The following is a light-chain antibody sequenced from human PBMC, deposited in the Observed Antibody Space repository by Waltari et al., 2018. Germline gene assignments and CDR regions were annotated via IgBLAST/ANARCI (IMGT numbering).Light chain of an antibody. Sequence: EIVLTQSPATLSLSPGERATLSCRASQSINSYLVWYQQKPGQAPRLLIYDASNRATGIPARFSGSGSGTDFTLTINSLEPEDFAFYYCQQRSNWPLTFGGGTKVEIK. J-gene: IGKJ4*01. CDR3: QQRSNWPLT. CDR2: DAS. V-gene: IGKV3-11*01. CDR1: QSINSY.